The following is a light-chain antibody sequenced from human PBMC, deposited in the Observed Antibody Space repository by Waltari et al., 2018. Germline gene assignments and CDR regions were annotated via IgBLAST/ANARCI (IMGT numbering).Light chain of an antibody. V-gene: IGLV2-14*03. CDR1: FSDVGRYDY. Sequence: QSALTQPASVSGSPGQSITISCTGTFSDVGRYDYVSWYQQHPGKAPKLLIHDVTDRLAGFADRFSGSKSGTTASLTISWLQADDEADYYCTAYTSSTTTPYVFGTGTQVTV. CDR2: DVT. J-gene: IGLJ1*01. CDR3: TAYTSSTTTPYV.